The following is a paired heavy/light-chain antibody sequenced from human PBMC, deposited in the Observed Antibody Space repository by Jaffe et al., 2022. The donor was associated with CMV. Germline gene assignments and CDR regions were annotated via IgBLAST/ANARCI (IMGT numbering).Light chain of an antibody. J-gene: IGKJ1*01. CDR2: GAS. Sequence: EIVMTQSPATLSVSPGERATLSCRASQSVGTNLAWYQQKPGQAPRLLIHGASTRATGIPARFSGSGSGTEFILTISSLQSEDFAIYYCQHYNNWPPWTFGQGTKVDIK. CDR3: QHYNNWPPWT. CDR1: QSVGTN. V-gene: IGKV3-15*01.
Heavy chain of an antibody. CDR3: ARSKDYYDDAFDI. CDR2: IIPLLGVA. CDR1: GGTFSSYA. J-gene: IGHJ3*02. V-gene: IGHV1-69*09. D-gene: IGHD3-3*01. Sequence: QVQLVQSGAEVKKSGSSVRVSCKASGGTFSSYAITWVRQAPGQGLEWVGRIIPLLGVADYAQKLQGRVTITADRSTSTAYMELNRLRSEDTAVYYCARSKDYYDDAFDIWGQGTMVTVSS.